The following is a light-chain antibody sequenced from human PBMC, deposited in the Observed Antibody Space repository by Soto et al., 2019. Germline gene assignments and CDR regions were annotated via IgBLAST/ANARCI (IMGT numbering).Light chain of an antibody. Sequence: DIQMTQSPSTLSGSVGDRVTITCRASQTISSWLAWYQQKPGKAPKLLIYKASTLKSGVPSRFSGSVSGTEFTLTVSILQPDDFATYDCQHYNSYSEAFGQGTKVELK. CDR1: QTISSW. CDR3: QHYNSYSEA. CDR2: KAS. J-gene: IGKJ1*01. V-gene: IGKV1-5*03.